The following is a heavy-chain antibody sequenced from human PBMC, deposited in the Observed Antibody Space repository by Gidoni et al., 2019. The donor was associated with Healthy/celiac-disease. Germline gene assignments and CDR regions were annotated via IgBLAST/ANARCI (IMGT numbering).Heavy chain of an antibody. CDR3: AKDIARYFDWPISH. J-gene: IGHJ4*02. D-gene: IGHD3-9*01. CDR1: GFTFDDYA. Sequence: EVQLVESGGGLVQPGRSLRLSCAASGFTFDDYAMHWVRQAPGKGLEWVSGISWNSGSIGYADSVKGRFTISRDNAKNSLYLQMNSLRAEDTALYYCAKDIARYFDWPISHWGQGTLVTVSS. V-gene: IGHV3-9*01. CDR2: ISWNSGSI.